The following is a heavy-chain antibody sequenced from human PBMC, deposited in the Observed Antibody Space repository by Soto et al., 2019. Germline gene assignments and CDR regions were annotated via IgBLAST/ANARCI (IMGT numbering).Heavy chain of an antibody. V-gene: IGHV3-11*06. CDR1: GFTFSDYH. CDR2: IVSSSTYT. CDR3: ARLRASSWYMGGYLDF. Sequence: RRLSCAASGFTFSDYHMSWIRQAPGKGLEWVSYIVSSSTYTNYADSVKGRFTISRDNAKNSLYLEMNSLRAEDTAVYYCARLRASSWYMGGYLDFWGQGTLVTVSS. D-gene: IGHD6-13*01. J-gene: IGHJ4*02.